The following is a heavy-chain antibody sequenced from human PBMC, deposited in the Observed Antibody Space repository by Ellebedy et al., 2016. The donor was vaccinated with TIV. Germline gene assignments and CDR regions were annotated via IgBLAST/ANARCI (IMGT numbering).Heavy chain of an antibody. D-gene: IGHD4-17*01. V-gene: IGHV3-30*03. Sequence: GESLKISXAASGFIFSSYGMHWVRQAPGKGLEWVAVISYDGSFKYYSDSVKGRFTISRDNSKDTLYLQMNSLRPEDTAVYYCASGDYGDYYHYGMDVWGQGTTVTVS. CDR1: GFIFSSYG. J-gene: IGHJ6*02. CDR3: ASGDYGDYYHYGMDV. CDR2: ISYDGSFK.